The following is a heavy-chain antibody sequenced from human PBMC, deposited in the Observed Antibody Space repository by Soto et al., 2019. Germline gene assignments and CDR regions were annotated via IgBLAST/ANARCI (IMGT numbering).Heavy chain of an antibody. CDR2: ISYDGSNQ. CDR3: ARDSQQLGTFDI. Sequence: QVQLVESGGGVVQPERSLRLSCAASGFTFSSYAMHWVRQAPGKGLEWVAVISYDGSNQYYADSVKGRFTISRDNSKNTLYLQMNSLRAEDTAVYYCARDSQQLGTFDIWGQGTMVTVSS. J-gene: IGHJ3*02. V-gene: IGHV3-30-3*01. D-gene: IGHD6-13*01. CDR1: GFTFSSYA.